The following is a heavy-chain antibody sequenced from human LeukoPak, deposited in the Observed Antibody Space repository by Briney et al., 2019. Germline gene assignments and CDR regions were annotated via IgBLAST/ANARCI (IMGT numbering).Heavy chain of an antibody. CDR2: IYYSGST. Sequence: SETLSLTCTVSGGSISSYYWSWIRQPPGEGVGWIGYIYYSGSTNYNPSLKSRVTISVDTSKNQFSLKLSSVTAADTAVYYCARIQRKDQRGIDYWGQGTLVTVSS. CDR3: ARIQRKDQRGIDY. D-gene: IGHD5-18*01. CDR1: GGSISSYY. J-gene: IGHJ4*02. V-gene: IGHV4-59*08.